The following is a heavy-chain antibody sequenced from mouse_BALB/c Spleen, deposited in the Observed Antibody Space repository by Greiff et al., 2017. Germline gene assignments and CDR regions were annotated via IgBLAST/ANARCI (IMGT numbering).Heavy chain of an antibody. CDR2: INPGSGGT. J-gene: IGHJ2*01. D-gene: IGHD2-2*01. CDR1: GYAFTNYL. CDR3: ARRYGYDGFDY. Sequence: LVESGAELVRPGTSVKVSCKASGYAFTNYLIEWVKQRPGQGLEWIGVINPGSGGTNYNEKFKGKATLTADKSSSTAYMQLSSLTSDDSAVYFCARRYGYDGFDYWGQGTTLTVSS. V-gene: IGHV1-54*03.